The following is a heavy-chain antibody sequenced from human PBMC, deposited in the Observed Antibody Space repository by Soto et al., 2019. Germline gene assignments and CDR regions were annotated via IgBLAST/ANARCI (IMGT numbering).Heavy chain of an antibody. V-gene: IGHV4-59*01. CDR1: GGSISSYY. Sequence: QVQLQESGPGLVKPSETLSLTCTVSGGSISSYYWSWIRQPPGKGLEWIGYIYYSGSTNYNPSLKXXVXIXXDTSKNQFSLKLSSVTAADTAVYYCASSLLGYFDYWGQGTLVTVSS. J-gene: IGHJ4*02. CDR2: IYYSGST. CDR3: ASSLLGYFDY. D-gene: IGHD3-16*02.